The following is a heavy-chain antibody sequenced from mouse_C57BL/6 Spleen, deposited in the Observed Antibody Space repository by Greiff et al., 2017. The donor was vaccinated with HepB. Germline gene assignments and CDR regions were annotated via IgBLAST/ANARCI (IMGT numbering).Heavy chain of an antibody. V-gene: IGHV1-50*01. D-gene: IGHD2-13*01. CDR1: GYTFTSYW. J-gene: IGHJ2*01. CDR2: IDPSDSYT. Sequence: QVQLQQPGAELVKPGASVKLSCKASGYTFTSYWMQWVKQRPGQGLEWVGEIDPSDSYTNYNQKFKGKATLTVDTSSSTAYMQLISLTSEDSAVYYCARSGEGVGYFGYWGKGTTLTVAS. CDR3: ARSGEGVGYFGY.